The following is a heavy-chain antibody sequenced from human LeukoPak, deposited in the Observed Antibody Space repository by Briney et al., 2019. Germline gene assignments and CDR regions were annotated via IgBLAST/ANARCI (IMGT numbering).Heavy chain of an antibody. CDR2: INPNSGGT. D-gene: IGHD2-2*01. Sequence: ASVKVSCKASGYTFTGYYMHWVRQAPGQGLEWMGWINPNSGGTNYAQKFQGRVTMTRDTSISTAYMELSRLRSDDTAVYYCARDLSHCSSTSCSGNAFDIWGQGTMVTVSS. V-gene: IGHV1-2*02. CDR3: ARDLSHCSSTSCSGNAFDI. J-gene: IGHJ3*02. CDR1: GYTFTGYY.